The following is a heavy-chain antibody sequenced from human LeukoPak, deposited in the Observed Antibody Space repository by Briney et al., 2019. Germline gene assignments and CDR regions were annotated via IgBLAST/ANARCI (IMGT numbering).Heavy chain of an antibody. J-gene: IGHJ3*02. Sequence: SETLSLACTVSGGFVSSGSYYWSWIRQPPGKGLEWIGYIYYSGSTNYNPSLKSRVTISVDTSKNQFSLKLSSVTAADTAVYYCARDPPGYGGKQGRAAFDIWAQGTMVTVSS. CDR3: ARDPPGYGGKQGRAAFDI. V-gene: IGHV4-61*01. D-gene: IGHD4-23*01. CDR1: GGFVSSGSYY. CDR2: IYYSGST.